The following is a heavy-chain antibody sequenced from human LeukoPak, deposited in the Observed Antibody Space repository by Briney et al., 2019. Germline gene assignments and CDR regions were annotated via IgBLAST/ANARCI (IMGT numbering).Heavy chain of an antibody. CDR3: ARSQSTVVTTHLDY. J-gene: IGHJ4*02. CDR1: GYTFTGYY. Sequence: ASVKVSCKASGYTFTGYYMHWVRQAPGQGLEWMGWINPNSGGTNYAQKFQGRVTMTRDTSISTAYMELSRLRSDDTAVYYCARSQSTVVTTHLDYWGQGTLVTVSS. D-gene: IGHD4-23*01. V-gene: IGHV1-2*02. CDR2: INPNSGGT.